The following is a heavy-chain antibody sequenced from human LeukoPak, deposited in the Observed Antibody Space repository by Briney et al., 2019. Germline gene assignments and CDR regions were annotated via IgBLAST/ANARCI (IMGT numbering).Heavy chain of an antibody. CDR2: VNPQGTAT. D-gene: IGHD6-19*01. CDR3: ARARWSSTGWFLGY. J-gene: IGHJ4*02. CDR1: GFXFSSYW. Sequence: GGSLRLSCAASGFXFSSYWMHWVRQAPGKGLVWVSRVNPQGTATTYTDSVKGRFTISRDNAKDALHLQLDNLRAEDTAVYYCARARWSSTGWFLGYWGQGTLVTVSS. V-gene: IGHV3-74*03.